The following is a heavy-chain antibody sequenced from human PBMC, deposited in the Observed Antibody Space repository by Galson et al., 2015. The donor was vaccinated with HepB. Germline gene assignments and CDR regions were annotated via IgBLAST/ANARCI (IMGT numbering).Heavy chain of an antibody. J-gene: IGHJ2*01. V-gene: IGHV6-1*01. CDR2: TYYRSKWYN. CDR1: GDSVSSNSAA. D-gene: IGHD6-13*01. Sequence: CAISGDSVSSNSAAWNWIRQSPSRGLEWLGRTYYRSKWYNDYAVSVKSRVTINPDTSKNQFSLQLNSVTPEDTAVYYCARDYGSSSWYEGYWYFDLWGRGTLVTVSS. CDR3: ARDYGSSSWYEGYWYFDL.